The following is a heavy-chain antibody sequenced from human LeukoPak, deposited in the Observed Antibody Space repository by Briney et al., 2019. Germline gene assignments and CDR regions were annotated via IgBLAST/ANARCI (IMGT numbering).Heavy chain of an antibody. V-gene: IGHV1-3*01. CDR1: GYTFTSYA. Sequence: GASVKVSCKASGYTFTSYAMHWVRQAPGQRLEWMGWINAGNGNTKYSQKFQGRVTITRDTSASTAYMELSSLRSEDTAVYYCARVDPSYNWNDEAFDIWGQGTMVTVSS. D-gene: IGHD1-1*01. J-gene: IGHJ3*02. CDR2: INAGNGNT. CDR3: ARVDPSYNWNDEAFDI.